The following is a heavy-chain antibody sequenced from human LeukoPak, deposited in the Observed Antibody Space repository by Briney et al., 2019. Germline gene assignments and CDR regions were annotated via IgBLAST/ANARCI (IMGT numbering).Heavy chain of an antibody. Sequence: PSETLSLTCAVYGGSFSGYYWSWIRQPPGKGLEWIGEINHSGSTNYNPSLKSRVTISVDTSKNQFSLKLSSVTAADTAVYYCARVRYCYYYMDVWGKGTTVTISS. CDR2: INHSGST. CDR1: GGSFSGYY. V-gene: IGHV4-34*01. J-gene: IGHJ6*03. CDR3: ARVRYCYYYMDV.